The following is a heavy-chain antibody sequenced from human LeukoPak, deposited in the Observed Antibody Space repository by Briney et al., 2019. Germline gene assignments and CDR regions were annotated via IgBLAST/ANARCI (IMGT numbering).Heavy chain of an antibody. CDR3: AKELMGFDY. D-gene: IGHD2-8*01. Sequence: GGSLRLSCAASGFTFTSYAMSWVRQAPGKGLEWVSSVSGTSITTYYADSVKGRFTVSRDNSKDTVYLQMNSLRGEDTAVYYCAKELMGFDYWGQGSLVTVSS. CDR1: GFTFTSYA. V-gene: IGHV3-23*01. J-gene: IGHJ4*02. CDR2: VSGTSITT.